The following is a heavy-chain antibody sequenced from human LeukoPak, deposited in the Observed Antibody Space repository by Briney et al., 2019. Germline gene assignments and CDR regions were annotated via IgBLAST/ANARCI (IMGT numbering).Heavy chain of an antibody. V-gene: IGHV5-51*01. Sequence: PGESLKISCKGSGYSFTNYWIAWVRHMPGKGLEWMGIIYPGDSDTRYSPSFQGQVTISADKSINTAYLQWSSLKASDAAMYYCARWRQNALDIWGQGTMVTVSS. CDR3: ARWRQNALDI. D-gene: IGHD3-3*01. CDR1: GYSFTNYW. CDR2: IYPGDSDT. J-gene: IGHJ3*02.